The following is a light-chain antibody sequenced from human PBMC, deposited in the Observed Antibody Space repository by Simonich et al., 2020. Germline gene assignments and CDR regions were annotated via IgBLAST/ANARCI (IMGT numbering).Light chain of an antibody. V-gene: IGLV2-14*01. CDR3: SSYTSSSTVV. Sequence: QSALTQPRPVSGSPGQSVTISCTGTSSDVGGYNYVSWYQQHPGKAPKLMIYDVSNRPSGVSNRFSGSKSGNTASLTISGLQAEDEADYYCSSYTSSSTVVFGGGTKLTVL. CDR2: DVS. CDR1: SSDVGGYNY. J-gene: IGLJ2*01.